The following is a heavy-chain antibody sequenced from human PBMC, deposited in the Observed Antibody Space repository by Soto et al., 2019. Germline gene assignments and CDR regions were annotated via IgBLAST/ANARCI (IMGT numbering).Heavy chain of an antibody. CDR1: GGSISSYY. V-gene: IGHV4-59*01. CDR2: IYYSGST. D-gene: IGHD6-13*01. CDR3: ARQGIAAAAVDP. J-gene: IGHJ5*02. Sequence: SETLSLTCTVSGGSISSYYWSWIRQPPGKGLEWIGYIYYSGSTNYNPSLKSRVTISVDTSKHQFSLKPSSVTAADTAVYYCARQGIAAAAVDPWGQGTLVTVSS.